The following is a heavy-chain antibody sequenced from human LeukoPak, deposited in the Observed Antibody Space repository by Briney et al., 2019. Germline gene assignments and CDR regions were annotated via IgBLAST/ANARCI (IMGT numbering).Heavy chain of an antibody. CDR3: AKAGSSGWCLAY. V-gene: IGHV3-9*01. CDR1: GFTFDDYA. D-gene: IGHD6-19*01. Sequence: QPGGSLRLSCAASGFTFDDYAMHWVRQAPGKGLEWVSGISWNSGSIGYADSVKGRFTISRDNAKNSLYLQMNSLRAEDTALYYCAKAGSSGWCLAYWGQGTLVTVSS. CDR2: ISWNSGSI. J-gene: IGHJ4*02.